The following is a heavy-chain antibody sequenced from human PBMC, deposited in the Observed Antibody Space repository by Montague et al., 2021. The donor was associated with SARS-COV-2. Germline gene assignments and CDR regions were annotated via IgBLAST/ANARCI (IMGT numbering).Heavy chain of an antibody. J-gene: IGHJ2*01. CDR1: GGSISGHY. Sequence: SETLSLTCSVSGGSISGHYWSCIRQPPGKGLEWIGNFDHSGNTKYNPSLKSRATISVDTSKNQFALRLSSVTAADTAVYYCAREFRIELWQTNWYFGLWGRGTLVTVSS. CDR2: FDHSGNT. V-gene: IGHV4-59*11. CDR3: AREFRIELWQTNWYFGL. D-gene: IGHD3-16*01.